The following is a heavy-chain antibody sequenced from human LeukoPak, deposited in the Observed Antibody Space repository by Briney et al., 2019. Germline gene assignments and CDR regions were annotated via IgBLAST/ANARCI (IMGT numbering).Heavy chain of an antibody. CDR1: GFTFSSYG. CDR2: IRYDGSNK. V-gene: IGHV3-30*02. J-gene: IGHJ4*02. Sequence: PGGSLRLSCAASGFTFSSYGTHWVRQAPGKGLEWVAFIRYDGSNKYYADPVKGRFTNSRDNSKNTLYLQMDRLRAEDTAVYYCAKVGHYSISWDCDYWGQGTLVTGSS. D-gene: IGHD6-13*01. CDR3: AKVGHYSISWDCDY.